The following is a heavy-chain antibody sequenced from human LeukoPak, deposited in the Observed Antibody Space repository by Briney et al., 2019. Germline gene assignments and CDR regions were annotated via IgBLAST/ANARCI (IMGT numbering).Heavy chain of an antibody. CDR3: AKDRLPGYDFWSGYYPPPNYYYGMDV. Sequence: GRSLRLSCAASGFTFDDYAMPWVRQAPGKGLEWVSGISWNSGSIGYADSVKGRFTISRDNAKNSLYLQMNSLRAEDTALYYCAKDRLPGYDFWSGYYPPPNYYYGMDVWGQGTTVTVSS. CDR1: GFTFDDYA. D-gene: IGHD3-3*01. V-gene: IGHV3-9*01. CDR2: ISWNSGSI. J-gene: IGHJ6*02.